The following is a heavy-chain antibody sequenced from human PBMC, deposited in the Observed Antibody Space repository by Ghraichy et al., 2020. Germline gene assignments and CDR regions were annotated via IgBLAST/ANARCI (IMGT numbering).Heavy chain of an antibody. D-gene: IGHD1-26*01. CDR1: GGSISSYY. CDR3: ARGLNSGHYYYYYYMNV. Sequence: SETLSLTCTVSGGSISSYYWNWIRQPPGRGLEWIGYISYNGNTNYNPSRKSRGTISKDTSNNQFSLRLSSVTAADTAVYYCARGLNSGHYYYYYYMNVWGRGATVTVAS. J-gene: IGHJ6*03. V-gene: IGHV4-59*01. CDR2: ISYNGNT.